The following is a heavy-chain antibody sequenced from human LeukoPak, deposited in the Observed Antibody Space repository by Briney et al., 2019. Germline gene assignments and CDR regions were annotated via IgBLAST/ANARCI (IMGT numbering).Heavy chain of an antibody. CDR1: GFTFSSYG. V-gene: IGHV3-33*01. Sequence: GGSLRLSCAASGFTFSSYGMHWVRQAPGKGLEWVAVIWYDGSNKYYADSVKGRFTISRDNSKNTLYLKMNSLRAEDTAVYYCARDSWSMVRGVIGYWGQGTLVTVSS. J-gene: IGHJ4*02. CDR3: ARDSWSMVRGVIGY. D-gene: IGHD3-10*01. CDR2: IWYDGSNK.